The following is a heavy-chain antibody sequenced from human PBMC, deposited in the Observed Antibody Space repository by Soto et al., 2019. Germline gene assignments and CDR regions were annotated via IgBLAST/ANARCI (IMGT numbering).Heavy chain of an antibody. V-gene: IGHV1-8*01. CDR1: GYTFTSYD. J-gene: IGHJ6*02. CDR2: MNPNSGNT. CDR3: ARVRYCDSSTSYRLHYYYYDAMVV. Sequence: GASVKVSCKTSGYTFTSYDINWVRQAPGQGLEWMGWMNPNSGNTDSAQKFQGRVTLTRNTSINTAYMELSSLRSEDTAVYYCARVRYCDSSTSYRLHYYYYDAMVVWGQGTTVTVSS. D-gene: IGHD2-2*02.